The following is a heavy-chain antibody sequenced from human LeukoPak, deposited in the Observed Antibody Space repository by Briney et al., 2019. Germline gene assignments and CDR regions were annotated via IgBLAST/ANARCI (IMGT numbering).Heavy chain of an antibody. CDR1: GFTFSTYA. J-gene: IGHJ4*02. D-gene: IGHD2-21*02. CDR3: ARGAWTATQPIND. V-gene: IGHV3-30*04. CDR2: ISNDGRDK. Sequence: PGGSLRLSCAASGFTFSTYAMHWVRQAPAKGLDWVAVISNDGRDKYYADSVEGRFTISRDNSKNTLDLQMNSLRVDDTAVYYCARGAWTATQPINDWGQGTLVTVSS.